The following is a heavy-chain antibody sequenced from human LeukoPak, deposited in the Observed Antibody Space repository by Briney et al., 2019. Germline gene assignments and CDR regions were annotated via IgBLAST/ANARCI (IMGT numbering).Heavy chain of an antibody. Sequence: PSETLSPTCAVYGGSFSGYYWSWIRQPPGKGLEWIGEINHSGSTNYNPSLKSRVTISVDTYKNQFSLKLSSVTAADTAVYYCARGNVIAAAPFDYWGQGTLVTVST. J-gene: IGHJ4*02. CDR2: INHSGST. V-gene: IGHV4-34*01. CDR1: GGSFSGYY. CDR3: ARGNVIAAAPFDY. D-gene: IGHD6-13*01.